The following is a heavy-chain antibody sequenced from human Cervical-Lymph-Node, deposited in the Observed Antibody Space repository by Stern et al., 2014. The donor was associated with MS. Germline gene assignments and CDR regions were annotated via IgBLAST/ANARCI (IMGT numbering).Heavy chain of an antibody. J-gene: IGHJ4*02. Sequence: LQLQESGPGLVKPSQTLSLTCTVSGASVGSGGYYWSWIRQHPGKGLEWIGYVHNRGYTQYNPSLRSRLTISVDTSKNQFSLSLTSVTAADTAVYYCARVSPYSSSSPFDYWGQGTLVTVSS. D-gene: IGHD6-6*01. V-gene: IGHV4-31*03. CDR3: ARVSPYSSSSPFDY. CDR2: VHNRGYT. CDR1: GASVGSGGYY.